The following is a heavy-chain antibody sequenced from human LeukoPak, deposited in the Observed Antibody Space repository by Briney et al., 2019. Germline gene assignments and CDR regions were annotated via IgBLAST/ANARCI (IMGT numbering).Heavy chain of an antibody. D-gene: IGHD6-13*01. V-gene: IGHV4-4*07. J-gene: IGHJ4*02. CDR3: AGDSSSWSFLDY. Sequence: SEALSLTCTVSGGSISSYYWSWIRQPAGKGLEWIGRIYTSGSTNYNPSLKSRVTMSVDTSKNQFSLKLSSVTAADTAVYYCAGDSSSWSFLDYWGQGTLVTVSS. CDR1: GGSISSYY. CDR2: IYTSGST.